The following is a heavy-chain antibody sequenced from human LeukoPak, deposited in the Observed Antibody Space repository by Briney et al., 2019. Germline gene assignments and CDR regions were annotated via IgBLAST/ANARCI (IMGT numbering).Heavy chain of an antibody. D-gene: IGHD2-2*01. CDR1: GGTFSSYA. CDR2: IIPIFGTA. CDR3: ARGYCSSTSCYDYYYGMDV. Sequence: SVKVSCKASGGTFSSYAISWVRQAPGQGLEWMGGIIPIFGTANYAQKFQGRVTITADESTSTAYMELSSLRSEDTAVYYCARGYCSSTSCYDYYYGMDVWGKGTTVTVSS. J-gene: IGHJ6*04. V-gene: IGHV1-69*13.